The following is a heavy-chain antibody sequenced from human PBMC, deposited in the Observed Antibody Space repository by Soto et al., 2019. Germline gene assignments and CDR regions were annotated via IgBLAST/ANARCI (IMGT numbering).Heavy chain of an antibody. V-gene: IGHV1-18*04. J-gene: IGHJ4*02. Sequence: ASVKVSCKASGYTFTTYGISWVRQAPGQGLEWMGWISPYNGTTKYAEKFQGEMTMTTDTATSTAYMDLRSLRSDDTAVYYCARVDPRGVAVVRDYWGQGTLVTVSS. CDR3: ARVDPRGVAVVRDY. CDR1: GYTFTTYG. D-gene: IGHD3-10*01. CDR2: ISPYNGTT.